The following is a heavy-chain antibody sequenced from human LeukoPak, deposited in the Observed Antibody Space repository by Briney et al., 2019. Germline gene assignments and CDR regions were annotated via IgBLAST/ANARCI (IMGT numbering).Heavy chain of an antibody. V-gene: IGHV4-34*01. D-gene: IGHD6-6*01. CDR1: GGSFSGYY. CDR3: ASSSSTADY. CDR2: INHSGST. J-gene: IGHJ4*02. Sequence: PSGTLSLTCAVYGGSFSGYYWSWIRQPPGKGLEWIGEINHSGSTNYNPSLKSRVTTSVDTSKNQFSLKLSSVTAADTAVYYCASSSSTADYWGQGTLVTVSS.